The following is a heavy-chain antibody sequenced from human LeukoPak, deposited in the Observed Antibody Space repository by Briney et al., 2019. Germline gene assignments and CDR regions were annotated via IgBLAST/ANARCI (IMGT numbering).Heavy chain of an antibody. Sequence: GGSLRLSCAASGFTFSNYWMHWVRQAPGKGLVWVSRIKSDGSSTSYADSVKGRFTISRDNAENTLYLQMNSLRAEDTAVYYCARAVGNSEDFDYWGQGTLVTVSS. V-gene: IGHV3-74*01. CDR2: IKSDGSST. CDR1: GFTFSNYW. CDR3: ARAVGNSEDFDY. D-gene: IGHD4-23*01. J-gene: IGHJ4*02.